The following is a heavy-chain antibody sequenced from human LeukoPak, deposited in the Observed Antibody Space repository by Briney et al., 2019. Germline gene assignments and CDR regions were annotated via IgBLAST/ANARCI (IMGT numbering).Heavy chain of an antibody. Sequence: ASVKVSCKASGYTFTGYYMHWVRQAPGQGLEWMGWINPNSGGTNYAQKFQGRVTMTRDTSISTAYMELSRLRSDDTAVYYCARVPDVHYYDSSGYFGYWGQGTLVTVSS. V-gene: IGHV1-2*02. CDR1: GYTFTGYY. D-gene: IGHD3-22*01. CDR3: ARVPDVHYYDSSGYFGY. CDR2: INPNSGGT. J-gene: IGHJ4*02.